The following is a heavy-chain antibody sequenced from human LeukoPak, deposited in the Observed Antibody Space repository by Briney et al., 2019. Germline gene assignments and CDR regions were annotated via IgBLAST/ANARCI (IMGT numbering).Heavy chain of an antibody. D-gene: IGHD3-10*01. J-gene: IGHJ4*02. V-gene: IGHV3-23*01. CDR2: ISGSGGST. Sequence: PGGSLRLSCAASGFTLSSYAMSWVRQAPGKGLEWVSAISGSGGSTYYADSVKGRFTISRDNSKNTLYLQMNSLRAEDTAVYYCAKAGSWFGEAYFDYWGQGTLVTVSS. CDR1: GFTLSSYA. CDR3: AKAGSWFGEAYFDY.